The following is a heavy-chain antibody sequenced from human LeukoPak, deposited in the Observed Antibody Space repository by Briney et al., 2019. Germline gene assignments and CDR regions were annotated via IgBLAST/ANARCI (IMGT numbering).Heavy chain of an antibody. CDR3: ARGRGKGWYFDL. J-gene: IGHJ2*01. V-gene: IGHV3-30*01. CDR2: ISYDGSNK. D-gene: IGHD4-23*01. CDR1: GFTFSSYA. Sequence: PGRSLRLSCAASGFTFSSYAMHWVRQAPGKGLEWVAVISYDGSNKYYADSVKGRFTISRDNTKNTLYLQMNSQRAEDTAVYYCARGRGKGWYFDLWGRGTLVTVSS.